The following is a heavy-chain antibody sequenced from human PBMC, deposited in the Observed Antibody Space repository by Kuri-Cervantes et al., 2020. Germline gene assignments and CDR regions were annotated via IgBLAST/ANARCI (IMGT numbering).Heavy chain of an antibody. Sequence: SVKVSCKASGGTFSSYAISWVRQAPGQGLEWMGGIIPIFGTANYAQKFQGRVTITTDESTSTAYMELSSLRSEDTAAYYCARAAGCSSTSCSDHYYYYMDVWGKGTTVTVSS. D-gene: IGHD2-2*01. CDR2: IIPIFGTA. J-gene: IGHJ6*03. CDR3: ARAAGCSSTSCSDHYYYYMDV. CDR1: GGTFSSYA. V-gene: IGHV1-69*05.